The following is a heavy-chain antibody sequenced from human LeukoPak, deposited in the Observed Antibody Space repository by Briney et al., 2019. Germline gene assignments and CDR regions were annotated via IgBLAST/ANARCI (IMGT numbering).Heavy chain of an antibody. CDR3: AKEGSSGWYSFFDY. Sequence: PGGSLRLSCAASGFTFSSYAMSWVRQAPGKGLEWVSAISASGGSTYYADSVKGRFTVSRDKSKNTLYLQMTSLRAEDTAVYYCAKEGSSGWYSFFDYRGPGTLVTVSS. CDR1: GFTFSSYA. J-gene: IGHJ4*02. V-gene: IGHV3-23*01. D-gene: IGHD6-19*01. CDR2: ISASGGST.